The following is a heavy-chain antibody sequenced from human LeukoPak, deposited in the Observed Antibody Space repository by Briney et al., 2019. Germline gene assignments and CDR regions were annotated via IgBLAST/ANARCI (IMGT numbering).Heavy chain of an antibody. CDR2: IYYSGST. CDR1: GGSISSYY. J-gene: IGHJ6*02. V-gene: IGHV4-59*01. CDR3: ARVRAYSSSWYSRDYGMDV. D-gene: IGHD6-13*01. Sequence: SETLSLTCTVSGGSISSYYWSWIRQPPGKGLEWIAYIYYSGSTNYNPSLKSRVTISVDTSKNQFSLKLSSVTAADTAVYYCARVRAYSSSWYSRDYGMDVWGQGTTVTVSS.